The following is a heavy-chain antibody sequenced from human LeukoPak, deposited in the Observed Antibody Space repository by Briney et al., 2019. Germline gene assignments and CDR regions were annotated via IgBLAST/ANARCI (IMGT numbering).Heavy chain of an antibody. D-gene: IGHD3-16*01. Sequence: SETLSLTCTVSGGSMSSYYWSWIRQPAGKGLEWIGRFYTSGSTNYNPSLKSRLTMSVDTSKNQFSLKLSSVTAADTAVYYCARDTGGRITFGGAGYFPSDDAFDIWGQGTMVTVSS. CDR3: ARDTGGRITFGGAGYFPSDDAFDI. V-gene: IGHV4-4*07. J-gene: IGHJ3*02. CDR1: GGSMSSYY. CDR2: FYTSGST.